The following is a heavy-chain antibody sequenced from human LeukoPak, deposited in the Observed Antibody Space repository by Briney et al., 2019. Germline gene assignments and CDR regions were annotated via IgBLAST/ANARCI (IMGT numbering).Heavy chain of an antibody. Sequence: PGGSLRLSCAASGFTFSSNYLSWVRQAPGKGLEYVSIIYSGGSTYYADAVKGRFTISRDNSKNTLYLQMNSLRAEDTAVYYCARAAPGGEYYFDYWGQGTLVTVSS. CDR3: ARAAPGGEYYFDY. V-gene: IGHV3-53*01. J-gene: IGHJ4*02. D-gene: IGHD6-6*01. CDR1: GFTFSSNY. CDR2: IYSGGST.